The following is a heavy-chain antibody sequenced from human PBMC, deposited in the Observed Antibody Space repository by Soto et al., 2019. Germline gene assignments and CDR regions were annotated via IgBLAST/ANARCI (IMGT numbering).Heavy chain of an antibody. V-gene: IGHV3-23*01. J-gene: IGHJ4*02. CDR2: IGVTGGT. CDR1: GFTFSSYA. Sequence: GGSLRLSCAASGFTFSSYAMSWARQAPGKGLEWVSSIGVTGGTYYADSVKVRFAISRDNSRNTLDLQMNSLRADDTAVYYCAKNYFFDSWGQGTPVTVSS. CDR3: AKNYFFDS.